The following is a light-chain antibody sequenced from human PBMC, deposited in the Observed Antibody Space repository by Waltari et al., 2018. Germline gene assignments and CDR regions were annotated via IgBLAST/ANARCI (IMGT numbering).Light chain of an antibody. CDR2: SAS. Sequence: EIVMMQSPPTLSVSPGERATLSCRASQSVSTSLAWYQHRPGQAPSLLIHSASTMAPGIAARFSGSGSETEFTLTISNLQSEDFALYYCQQYNNWPHVAFGQGTRLKIK. CDR3: QQYNNWPHVA. J-gene: IGKJ5*01. CDR1: QSVSTS. V-gene: IGKV3D-15*01.